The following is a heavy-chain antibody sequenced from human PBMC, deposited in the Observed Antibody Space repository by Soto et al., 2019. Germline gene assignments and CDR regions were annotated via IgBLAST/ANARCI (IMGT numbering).Heavy chain of an antibody. J-gene: IGHJ4*02. CDR1: GGSISSSDYW. D-gene: IGHD6-13*01. Sequence: SETLSLTCTVSGGSISSSDYWWGWIRQPPGKGLEWIGSIYYTGSTYYNTSLKSRVIISVDTSKNQFSLRLSSVTAADTAVYYCARQIGRGSWSLDHWGQGTLVTVSS. CDR3: ARQIGRGSWSLDH. V-gene: IGHV4-39*01. CDR2: IYYTGST.